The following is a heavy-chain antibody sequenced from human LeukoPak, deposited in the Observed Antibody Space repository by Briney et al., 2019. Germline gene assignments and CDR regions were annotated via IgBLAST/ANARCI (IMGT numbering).Heavy chain of an antibody. D-gene: IGHD1-26*01. CDR2: INRSGST. V-gene: IGHV4-34*01. CDR1: GGSFSGYY. CDR3: ARGVRGSSWFRY. J-gene: IGHJ4*02. Sequence: SETLSLTCAVYGGSFSGYYWSWIRQPPGKGLEWIGEINRSGSTNYNPSLKSRVTISVDTSKNQFSLKLSSVTAADTAVYYCARGVRGSSWFRYWGQGTLVTVSS.